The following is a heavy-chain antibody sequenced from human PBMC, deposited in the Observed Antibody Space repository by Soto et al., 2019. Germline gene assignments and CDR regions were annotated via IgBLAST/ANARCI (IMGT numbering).Heavy chain of an antibody. CDR3: AKDLKQQLENYGMDV. D-gene: IGHD6-13*01. Sequence: EVQLLESGGGLVQPGGSLRLSCAASGFTFSSYAMSWVRQAPGKGLEWVSAISGSGGSTYYADSVKGRFTISRVNSKNTLYLQMNSLRAEDTAVYYCAKDLKQQLENYGMDVWGQGNTVTVSS. J-gene: IGHJ6*02. CDR1: GFTFSSYA. CDR2: ISGSGGST. V-gene: IGHV3-23*01.